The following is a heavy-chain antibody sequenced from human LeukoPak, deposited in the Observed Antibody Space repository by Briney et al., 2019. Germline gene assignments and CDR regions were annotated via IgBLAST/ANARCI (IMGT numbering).Heavy chain of an antibody. CDR3: ARDRRSGSYWSPDYCYGMDV. V-gene: IGHV3-7*03. Sequence: GGSLRLSCTVSAFAFSRFWMSWVRQAPGKGLEWVTNINEDGSEKWYVDSLKGRFTISRDNAKNSLYLQMNSLRAEDTAVYYCARDRRSGSYWSPDYCYGMDVWGQGTTVTVSS. CDR2: INEDGSEK. CDR1: AFAFSRFW. D-gene: IGHD1-26*01. J-gene: IGHJ6*02.